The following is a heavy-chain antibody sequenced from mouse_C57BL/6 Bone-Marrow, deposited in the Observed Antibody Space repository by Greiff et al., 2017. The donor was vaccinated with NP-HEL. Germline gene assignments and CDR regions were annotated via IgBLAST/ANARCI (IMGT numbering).Heavy chain of an antibody. Sequence: QVQLQQPGAELVMPGASVKLSCKASGYTFTSYWMHWVRQRPGQGLEWIGEIDPSDSYTNYNQKFKGKSTLTVDKSSSTAYMQLSSLTSEDSAVYYCAREGPYWYFDVWGTGTTVTVSS. CDR2: IDPSDSYT. V-gene: IGHV1-69*01. J-gene: IGHJ1*03. CDR3: AREGPYWYFDV. CDR1: GYTFTSYW. D-gene: IGHD3-3*01.